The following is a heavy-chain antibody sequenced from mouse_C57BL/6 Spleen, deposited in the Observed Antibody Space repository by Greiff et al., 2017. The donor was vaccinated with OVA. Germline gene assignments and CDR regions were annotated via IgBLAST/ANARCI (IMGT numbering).Heavy chain of an antibody. D-gene: IGHD4-1*01. Sequence: QVQLQQPGPELVKPGASVKLSCKASGYTFTSYWMHWVKPRPGPGLEWLGNINPSNGGPNYNATFKCKDTLTVDKSSSPAYMQLSSLTSEDSAVYYCTKWDFYYFDYWGQGTTLTVSS. CDR1: GYTFTSYW. CDR3: TKWDFYYFDY. V-gene: IGHV1-53*01. J-gene: IGHJ2*01. CDR2: INPSNGGP.